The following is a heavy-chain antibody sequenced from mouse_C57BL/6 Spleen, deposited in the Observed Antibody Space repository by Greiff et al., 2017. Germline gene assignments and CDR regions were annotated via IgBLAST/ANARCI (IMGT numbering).Heavy chain of an antibody. D-gene: IGHD1-1*01. V-gene: IGHV3-6*01. Sequence: EVKLMESGPGLVKPSQSLSLTCSVTGYSITSGYYWNWIRQFPGNKLEWMGYISYDGSNNYNPSLKNRISITRDTSKNQFFLKLNSVTTEDTATYDCARAHYGSSYDAMDYWGQGTSVTVSS. J-gene: IGHJ4*01. CDR1: GYSITSGYY. CDR3: ARAHYGSSYDAMDY. CDR2: ISYDGSN.